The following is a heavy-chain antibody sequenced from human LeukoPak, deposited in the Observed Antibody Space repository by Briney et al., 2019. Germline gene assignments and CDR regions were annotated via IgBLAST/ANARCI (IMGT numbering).Heavy chain of an antibody. CDR1: GFTFSIYE. V-gene: IGHV3-48*03. D-gene: IGHD3-10*02. Sequence: PGGSLRLSCAASGFTFSIYEMNWVRQAPGKGLEWVSYISSSGSTIYYADSVKGRFTISRDNAQNSLYFQINNRRAHDTAVHYCGDIGINMIGGVWGKGTTVTISS. CDR3: GDIGINMIGGV. J-gene: IGHJ6*04. CDR2: ISSSGSTI.